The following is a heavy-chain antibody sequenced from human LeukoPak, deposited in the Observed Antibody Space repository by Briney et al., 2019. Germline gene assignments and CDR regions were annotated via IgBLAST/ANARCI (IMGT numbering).Heavy chain of an antibody. D-gene: IGHD6-13*01. CDR1: GYTFTGYY. V-gene: IGHV1-2*06. J-gene: IGHJ4*02. CDR3: ARPRRGSSWYDY. Sequence: GASVKVSCKASGYTFTGYYMHWVRQAPGQGLEWMGRINPNSGGTDYAQKFQGRVTMTRDTSISTAYMELSRLRSDDTAVYYCARPRRGSSWYDYWGQGTLVTVSS. CDR2: INPNSGGT.